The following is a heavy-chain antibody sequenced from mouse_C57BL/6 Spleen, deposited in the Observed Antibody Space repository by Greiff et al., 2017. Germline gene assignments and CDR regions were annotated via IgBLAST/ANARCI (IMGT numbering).Heavy chain of an antibody. CDR2: ISSGGSYT. V-gene: IGHV5-6*01. CDR3: ARHASTMITTRYYAMDY. CDR1: GFTFSSYG. Sequence: EVKLMESGGDLVKPGGSLKLSCAASGFTFSSYGMSWVRQTPDKRLEWVATISSGGSYTYYPDSVKGRFTISRDNAKNTLYLQMSSLKSEDTAMYYCARHASTMITTRYYAMDYWGQGTSVTVSS. J-gene: IGHJ4*01. D-gene: IGHD2-4*01.